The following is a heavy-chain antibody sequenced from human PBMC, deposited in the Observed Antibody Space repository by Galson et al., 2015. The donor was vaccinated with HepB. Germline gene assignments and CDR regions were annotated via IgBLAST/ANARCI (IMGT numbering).Heavy chain of an antibody. J-gene: IGHJ4*02. CDR1: GFTFSSYE. D-gene: IGHD4-23*01. CDR3: AGTVVTPNCFDH. Sequence: SLRLSCAASGFTFSSYEMNWVRQAPGKGLEWVSYISSSGGNIYYADSVKGRFTISRDNAKNSLFLQMSSLRAEDTAVYYCAGTVVTPNCFDHWGQGTLVTVSS. CDR2: ISSSGGNI. V-gene: IGHV3-48*03.